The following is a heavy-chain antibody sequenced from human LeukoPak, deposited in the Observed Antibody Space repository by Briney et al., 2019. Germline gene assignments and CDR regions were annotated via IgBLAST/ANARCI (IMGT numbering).Heavy chain of an antibody. V-gene: IGHV3-30*02. CDR2: IRYDGSNK. CDR3: AKESTPEIRYRHTRYYMDV. Sequence: GGSLRLSCATSGFTFSSYGMHWVRQAPGKGLEWVAFIRYDGSNKYYADSVKGRFTISRDNSKNTLYLQMNSLRAEDTAVYYCAKESTPEIRYRHTRYYMDVWGKGTTVTVSS. J-gene: IGHJ6*03. CDR1: GFTFSSYG. D-gene: IGHD2-15*01.